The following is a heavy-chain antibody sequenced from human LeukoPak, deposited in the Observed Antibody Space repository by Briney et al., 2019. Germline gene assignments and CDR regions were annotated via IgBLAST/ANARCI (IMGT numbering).Heavy chain of an antibody. CDR3: ARMLAVARNPRATPVGY. CDR1: GYTFTSYD. J-gene: IGHJ4*02. Sequence: ASVKVSCKASGYTFTSYDINWVRQATGQGLEWMGWMNPNSGNTGYAQKFQGRVTMTRNTSISTAYMELSSLRSEDTAVYYCARMLAVARNPRATPVGYWGQGTLVTVSS. V-gene: IGHV1-8*01. D-gene: IGHD6-19*01. CDR2: MNPNSGNT.